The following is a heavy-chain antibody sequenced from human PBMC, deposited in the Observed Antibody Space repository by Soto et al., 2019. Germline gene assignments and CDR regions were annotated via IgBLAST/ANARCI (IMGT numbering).Heavy chain of an antibody. Sequence: PSETLSLTCTAYGGSISSYYWNWIRQSPGTGLEWIGYIYYSGSTNYNPSLKSRVTISVDKSKNQFSLKLSSVTAADTAVYYCARKMDHSSGWYRAFIYYFDYWGQGTLVTVSS. CDR1: GGSISSYY. V-gene: IGHV4-59*12. J-gene: IGHJ4*02. CDR2: IYYSGST. CDR3: ARKMDHSSGWYRAFIYYFDY. D-gene: IGHD6-19*01.